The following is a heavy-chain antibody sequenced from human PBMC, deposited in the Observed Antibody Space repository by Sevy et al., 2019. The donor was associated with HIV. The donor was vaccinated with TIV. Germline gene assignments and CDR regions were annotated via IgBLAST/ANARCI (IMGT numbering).Heavy chain of an antibody. V-gene: IGHV3-9*03. CDR3: AKAVSGELLGYFDY. D-gene: IGHD3-10*01. CDR2: ISWNSGSI. J-gene: IGHJ4*02. Sequence: GGSLRLSCAASGFTFDDYAMHWVRQAPGKGLEWVSGISWNSGSIGYADSVKGRFTISRDNAKNSLYLQMNSLRAEDMALYYCAKAVSGELLGYFDYWGQRTLVTVSS. CDR1: GFTFDDYA.